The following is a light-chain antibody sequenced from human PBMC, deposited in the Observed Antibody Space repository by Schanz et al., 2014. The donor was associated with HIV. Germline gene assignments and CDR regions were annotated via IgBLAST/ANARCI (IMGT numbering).Light chain of an antibody. Sequence: DIQMTQSPSSLSASIRDRVTIACRASQSISTYLNWYQQKPGKAPKLLIYAASSLQSGVPSRFSGSGSGTDFTLTISSLEPEDFAVYYCQQRSNWPPLTFGGGTKVEIK. CDR1: QSISTY. J-gene: IGKJ4*01. V-gene: IGKV1-39*01. CDR2: AAS. CDR3: QQRSNWPPLT.